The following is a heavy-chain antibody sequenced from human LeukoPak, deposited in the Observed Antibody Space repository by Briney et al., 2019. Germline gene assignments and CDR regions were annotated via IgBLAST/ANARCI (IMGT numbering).Heavy chain of an antibody. J-gene: IGHJ4*02. CDR1: GGSISNSNW. CDR2: VYHSGTT. D-gene: IGHD3-22*01. CDR3: ARANSSGYYYFDY. Sequence: SETLSLTCAVSGGSISNSNWWSWVRQPPGKGLVWLGQVYHSGTTNYNPSLKSRVTISIDKSKNQFSLKVTSVTAVDTAVYYCARANSSGYYYFDYWGQGILVTVSS. V-gene: IGHV4-4*02.